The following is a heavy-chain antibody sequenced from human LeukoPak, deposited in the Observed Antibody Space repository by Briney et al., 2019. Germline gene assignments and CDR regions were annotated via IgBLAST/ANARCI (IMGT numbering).Heavy chain of an antibody. D-gene: IGHD1-7*01. V-gene: IGHV1-24*01. CDR1: GYTLTELS. J-gene: IGHJ4*02. Sequence: GASVKVSCKVTGYTLTELSMYWVRQAPGKGLEWMGGSNPEDGETIYAQKFQGRVTMTEDTSTDTAYMELSSLRSEDTAMYYCVTDGLELWSHWGQGTLVTVSS. CDR3: VTDGLELWSH. CDR2: SNPEDGET.